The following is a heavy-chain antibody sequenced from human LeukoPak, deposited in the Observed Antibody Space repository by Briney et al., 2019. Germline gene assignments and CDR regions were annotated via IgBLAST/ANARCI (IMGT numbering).Heavy chain of an antibody. Sequence: GGSLRLSCAASGLTVSTHYMSWVRQAPGKGLEWVSVIYSGGTTYYAVSVNGRFTMSRDNSKNTLYLQMNDLSAEDTAVYYCCSGTWYWGPGTLVTVSS. CDR2: IYSGGTT. V-gene: IGHV3-53*01. CDR1: GLTVSTHY. J-gene: IGHJ4*02. D-gene: IGHD1-26*01. CDR3: CSGTWY.